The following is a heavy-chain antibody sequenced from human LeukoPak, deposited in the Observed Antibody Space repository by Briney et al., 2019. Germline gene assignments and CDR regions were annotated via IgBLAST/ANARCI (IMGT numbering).Heavy chain of an antibody. J-gene: IGHJ4*02. Sequence: GGSLRLSCAASGFTFSSYAMSWVRQAPGKGLEWVSAISGSGGSTYYADSVKGRFTISRDNSKNTLYLQMNSLRAEDTAVYYCARDLYYYDSSGYYPTLNWGQGTLVTVSS. CDR3: ARDLYYYDSSGYYPTLN. CDR2: ISGSGGST. CDR1: GFTFSSYA. V-gene: IGHV3-23*01. D-gene: IGHD3-22*01.